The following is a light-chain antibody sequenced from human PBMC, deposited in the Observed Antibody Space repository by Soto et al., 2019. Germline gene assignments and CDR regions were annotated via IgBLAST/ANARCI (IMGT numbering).Light chain of an antibody. Sequence: QSALTQPRSLSGSPGRSVTISCTGTSSDVGGYDYVSWYQQHPGKAPKLIIYDVNKRPSGVPDRFSGSKSGNTASLTISGLQAEDEADYYCCSYAGSYTFVFGTGTKVTVL. CDR3: CSYAGSYTFV. CDR2: DVN. CDR1: SSDVGGYDY. V-gene: IGLV2-11*01. J-gene: IGLJ1*01.